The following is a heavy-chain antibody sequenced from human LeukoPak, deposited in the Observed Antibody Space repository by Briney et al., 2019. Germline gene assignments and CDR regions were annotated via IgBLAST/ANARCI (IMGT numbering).Heavy chain of an antibody. CDR1: GFTFSSYA. V-gene: IGHV3-23*01. D-gene: IGHD1-26*01. CDR2: ISGSGGST. J-gene: IGHJ4*02. Sequence: PGGSLRLSCAASGFTFSSYAMSWVRQAPGKGLEWVSAISGSGGSTYYADSVKGRFTISRDNSKNSLCLQMSSLTAADTAVYYCAKDRSIGTYYTFDHWGQGTLVTVSS. CDR3: AKDRSIGTYYTFDH.